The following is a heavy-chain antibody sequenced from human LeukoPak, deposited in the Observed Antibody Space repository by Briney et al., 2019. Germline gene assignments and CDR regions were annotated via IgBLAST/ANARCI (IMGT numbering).Heavy chain of an antibody. D-gene: IGHD4-17*01. J-gene: IGHJ4*02. V-gene: IGHV4-59*08. CDR2: IYYSGST. CDR1: GGSISSYY. Sequence: SETLSLTCTVSGGSISSYYWSCIRPPPGKGREWIGYIYYSGSTNYNTSLKRRATSPVTTTKTHFSLKLSSGTAATTAVYYFTSRDTTVTLFDWWGEGTLVTVSS. CDR3: TSRDTTVTLFDW.